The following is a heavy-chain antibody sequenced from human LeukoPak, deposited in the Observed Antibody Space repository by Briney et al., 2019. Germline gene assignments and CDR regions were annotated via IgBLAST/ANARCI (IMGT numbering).Heavy chain of an antibody. CDR3: VRGCGNSGSNWYFDL. CDR2: INSAVSST. CDR1: GFTFSTYW. Sequence: PGGSLRLSCTASGFTFSTYWMHWVRQAPGKGLVWVSHINSAVSSTNYADSVKGRFTIFRDNAENTLYLQMNSLRAEDTAVYYCVRGCGNSGSNWYFDLWGRGTLVTVSS. D-gene: IGHD4-23*01. V-gene: IGHV3-74*01. J-gene: IGHJ2*01.